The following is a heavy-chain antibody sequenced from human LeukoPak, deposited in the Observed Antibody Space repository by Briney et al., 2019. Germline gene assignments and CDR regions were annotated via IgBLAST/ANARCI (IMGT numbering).Heavy chain of an antibody. V-gene: IGHV4-34*01. CDR2: INHSGST. CDR3: AGGSYTGSDY. J-gene: IGHJ4*02. CDR1: GGSFSGYY. Sequence: PSETLSLTCAVYGGSFSGYYWSWIRQPPGKGLEWIGEINHSGSTNYNPSLKSRVTISVDTSKNQFSLKLSSVTAADTAVYYCAGGSYTGSDYWGQGTLVTVSS. D-gene: IGHD1-26*01.